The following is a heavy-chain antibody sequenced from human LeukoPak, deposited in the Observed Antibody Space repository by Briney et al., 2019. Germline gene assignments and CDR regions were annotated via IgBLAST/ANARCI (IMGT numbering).Heavy chain of an antibody. V-gene: IGHV4-39*01. J-gene: IGHJ4*02. D-gene: IGHD3-3*01. CDR2: IYYSRST. CDR3: ARHVRLLEWLSSYYFDY. Sequence: EPSETLSLTCTVSGGSISSSSYYWGWIRQPPGKGLEWIGSIYYSRSTYYNPSLKSRVTISVDTSKSQLSLRLTSVTAADTAVYYCARHVRLLEWLSSYYFDYWGQGTLVTVSS. CDR1: GGSISSSSYY.